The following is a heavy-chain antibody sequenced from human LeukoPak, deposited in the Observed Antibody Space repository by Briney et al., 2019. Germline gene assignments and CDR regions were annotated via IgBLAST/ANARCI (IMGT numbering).Heavy chain of an antibody. D-gene: IGHD3-22*01. CDR3: ATLGEYYDSSGYYYN. J-gene: IGHJ4*02. CDR2: INHSGST. V-gene: IGHV4-34*01. CDR1: GGSFSGYY. Sequence: SETLSLTCAVYGGSFSGYYWSWIRQPPGKGLEWLGEINHSGSTNYNPSLKSRVTISVDTSKYQFSLKLTSVTAADTAVYYCATLGEYYDSSGYYYNWGQGTLVTVSS.